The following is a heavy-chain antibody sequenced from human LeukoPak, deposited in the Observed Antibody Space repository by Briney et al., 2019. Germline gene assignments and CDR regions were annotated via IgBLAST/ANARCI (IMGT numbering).Heavy chain of an antibody. CDR2: IYHTGST. CDR1: GYSISSGYY. Sequence: SSETLSLTCAVSGYSISSGYYWGWIRQPPGKGLEWIGSIYHTGSTYYNPSLQSRVTISLDSPKNQFSLKLTSVTAADTAVYYCASGGTAVVMVLTYYFDTWGQGTPVTVSS. CDR3: ASGGTAVVMVLTYYFDT. J-gene: IGHJ4*02. D-gene: IGHD4/OR15-4a*01. V-gene: IGHV4-38-2*01.